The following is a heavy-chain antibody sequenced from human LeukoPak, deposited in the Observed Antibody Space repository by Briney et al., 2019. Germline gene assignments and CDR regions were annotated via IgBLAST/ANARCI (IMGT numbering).Heavy chain of an antibody. CDR2: ISSSSSYI. J-gene: IGHJ4*02. V-gene: IGHV3-21*01. CDR3: ARDQSGSSNFDY. D-gene: IGHD1-26*01. CDR1: GFTFSSYS. Sequence: GGSLRLSCAASGFTFSSYSMNWVRQAPGKGLEWVSSISSSSSYIYYADSVKGRFTISRDNAKNSLYLQMNSLRAEDTAVYYCARDQSGSSNFDYWGQGTLVTVSS.